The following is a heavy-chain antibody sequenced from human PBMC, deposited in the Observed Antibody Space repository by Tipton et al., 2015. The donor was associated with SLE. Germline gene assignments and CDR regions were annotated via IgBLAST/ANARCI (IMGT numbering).Heavy chain of an antibody. Sequence: TLSLTCTVSGGSISSYYWSWIRQPPGKGLEWIGYIYTSGSTNYNPSLKSRVTISVDTSKNQFSLKLSSVTAADTAVYYCARQEYSSSSPLDYWGQGTLVTVSS. CDR3: ARQEYSSSSPLDY. CDR1: GGSISSYY. J-gene: IGHJ4*02. D-gene: IGHD6-6*01. CDR2: IYTSGST. V-gene: IGHV4-4*09.